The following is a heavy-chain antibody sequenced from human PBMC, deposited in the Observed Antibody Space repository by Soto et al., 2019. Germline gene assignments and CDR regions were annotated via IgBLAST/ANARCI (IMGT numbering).Heavy chain of an antibody. J-gene: IGHJ4*02. Sequence: HGESLKISCKASGYSFNDYWIGWVRQMTGKGLEWMGIVYPGDSDTRYSPSFQGQVTISADKSITTAYLQWSSLKASDTAIYYCVKGIQPPDFWGQGTQVTVS. CDR3: VKGIQPPDF. D-gene: IGHD5-18*01. V-gene: IGHV5-51*01. CDR2: VYPGDSDT. CDR1: GYSFNDYW.